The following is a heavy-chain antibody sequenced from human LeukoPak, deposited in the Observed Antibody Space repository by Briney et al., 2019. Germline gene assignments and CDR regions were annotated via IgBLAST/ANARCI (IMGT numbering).Heavy chain of an antibody. D-gene: IGHD3-22*01. CDR3: ARDFVDGSGSSSHDY. V-gene: IGHV3-30-3*01. Sequence: PGGSLRLSCAASGFTFSDYYMSWIRQAPGKGLEWVAVISYDGSNKYYADSVKGRFTISRDNSKNTLYLQMNSLRAEDTAVYYCARDFVDGSGSSSHDYWGQGTLVTVSS. CDR2: ISYDGSNK. J-gene: IGHJ4*02. CDR1: GFTFSDYY.